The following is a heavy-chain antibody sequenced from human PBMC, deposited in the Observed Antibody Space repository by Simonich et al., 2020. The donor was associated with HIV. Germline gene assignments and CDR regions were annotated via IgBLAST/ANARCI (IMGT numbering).Heavy chain of an antibody. V-gene: IGHV4-34*01. CDR1: GGSFSGYY. CDR2: INHIGST. Sequence: QVHLQQWGAGLLKPSETLSLTCAVYGGSFSGYYWTWIRQPPGKGLEWIGEINHIGSTDYNPSLKSRVTISVDTSKNQFSLKLSSVTAADTAVYYCARRTGYDLDYWGQGTLVTVSS. D-gene: IGHD5-12*01. CDR3: ARRTGYDLDY. J-gene: IGHJ4*02.